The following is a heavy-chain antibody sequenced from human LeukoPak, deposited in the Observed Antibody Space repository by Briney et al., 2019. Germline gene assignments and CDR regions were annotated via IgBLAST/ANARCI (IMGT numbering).Heavy chain of an antibody. CDR3: ARHEDWNPGYYYYGMDV. CDR1: GASISSYY. V-gene: IGHV4-59*08. CDR2: VYYSGST. Sequence: SETLSLTCTVSGASISSYYWSWIRQPPGKGLEWIAYVYYSGSTNYNPSLQSRVTISLHTSKNQFSLRLSSVTAADTAVYYCARHEDWNPGYYYYGMDVWGQGTTVTVSS. J-gene: IGHJ6*02. D-gene: IGHD1-1*01.